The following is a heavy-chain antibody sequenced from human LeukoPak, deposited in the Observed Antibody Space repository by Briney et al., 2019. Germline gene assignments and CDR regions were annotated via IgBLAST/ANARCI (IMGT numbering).Heavy chain of an antibody. V-gene: IGHV1-8*02. D-gene: IGHD6-19*01. CDR2: MNPNSGNT. J-gene: IGHJ4*02. CDR1: GGTFSSYA. Sequence: ASVKVSCKASGGTFSSYAINWVRQATGQGLEWMGWMNPNSGNTGYAQKFQGRVTMTRNTSISTAYMELSSLRSDDTAVYYCARFSGWYRAEQFDYWGQGTLVTVSS. CDR3: ARFSGWYRAEQFDY.